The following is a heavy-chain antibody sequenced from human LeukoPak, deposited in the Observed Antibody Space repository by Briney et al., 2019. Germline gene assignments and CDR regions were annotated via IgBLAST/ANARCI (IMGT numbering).Heavy chain of an antibody. V-gene: IGHV3-23*01. Sequence: GGSLRLSCAASGFTFSSYAMSWVRQAPGKGLEWVSAISGSGGSTYYADSVKGRFTISRDNSKNTLYLQMNSLRAEDAAVYYCAKDLGYNFYYMDVWGKGTTVTVSS. CDR2: ISGSGGST. CDR1: GFTFSSYA. J-gene: IGHJ6*03. D-gene: IGHD1-26*01. CDR3: AKDLGYNFYYMDV.